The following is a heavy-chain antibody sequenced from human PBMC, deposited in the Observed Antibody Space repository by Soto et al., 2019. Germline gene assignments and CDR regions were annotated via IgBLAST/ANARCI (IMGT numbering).Heavy chain of an antibody. CDR1: GFTVSSNY. J-gene: IGHJ3*02. V-gene: IGHV3-66*01. CDR2: IYSGGST. CDR3: ARSPTTVTTWGAFDI. Sequence: EVQLVESGGGLVQPGGSLRLSCAASGFTVSSNYMSWVRQAPGKGLEWVSVIYSGGSTYYADSVKGRFTISRDNSKNTLYPQMNSLRAEDTAVYYCARSPTTVTTWGAFDIWGQGTMVTVSS. D-gene: IGHD4-17*01.